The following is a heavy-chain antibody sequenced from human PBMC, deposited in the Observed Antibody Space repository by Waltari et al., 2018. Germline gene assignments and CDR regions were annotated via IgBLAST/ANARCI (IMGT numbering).Heavy chain of an antibody. Sequence: QVQLQESGPGLVKPSQTLSLTCTVSGGSISSGTYYRTCIRQPAGKGLEWIGRIYTSGRTNYNPSLKSRLIISVDTSKNQFSLKLTSVTAADTAVYYCAGQGDYYAFDIWGQGTMLTVSS. CDR1: GGSISSGTYY. V-gene: IGHV4-61*02. J-gene: IGHJ3*02. CDR2: IYTSGRT. D-gene: IGHD4-17*01. CDR3: AGQGDYYAFDI.